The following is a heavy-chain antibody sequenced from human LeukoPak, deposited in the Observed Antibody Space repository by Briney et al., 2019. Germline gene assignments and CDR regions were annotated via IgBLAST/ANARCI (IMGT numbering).Heavy chain of an antibody. CDR3: AKDRIVGDQTFDY. Sequence: GGSLRLSCAASGFTFSSYAMSWVRQAPGKGLEWVSVISGGGRSTYYADSVKGRFTISRDNSKKTLYLQMNSLRAEDTAVYYCAKDRIVGDQTFDYWGQGTLVTVSS. CDR2: ISGGGRST. CDR1: GFTFSSYA. J-gene: IGHJ4*02. D-gene: IGHD1-26*01. V-gene: IGHV3-23*01.